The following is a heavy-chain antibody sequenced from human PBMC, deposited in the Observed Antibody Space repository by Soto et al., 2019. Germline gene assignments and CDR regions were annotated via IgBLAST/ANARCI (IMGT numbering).Heavy chain of an antibody. V-gene: IGHV3-23*01. CDR1: GFTFSSYS. CDR2: LGGSGGNT. CDR3: AKEPSRRGGGFDY. Sequence: EVQLLESGGGLVQPAGSLRLSCAASGFTFSSYSRSWVRQAPGKGLEWVSALGGSGGNTYYADSVKGPFTIYRYTSKNSLYLRMNSLGDEATALYSRAKEPSRRGGGFDYWGQGTLVTVSS. J-gene: IGHJ4*02. D-gene: IGHD2-15*01.